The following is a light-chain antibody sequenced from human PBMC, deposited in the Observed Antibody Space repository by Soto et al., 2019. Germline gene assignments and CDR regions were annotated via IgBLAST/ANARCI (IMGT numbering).Light chain of an antibody. Sequence: DIHMTQSPSSLSASVGYRFTITCRASQGISNYLAWYQQRPVKVPKLLXYGASILQSGVPSRFSGSGSGTEFTLTISSLQSEDFAVYYCQQYNNWHPITFGQGTRREIK. CDR1: QGISNY. CDR2: GAS. CDR3: QQYNNWHPIT. J-gene: IGKJ5*01. V-gene: IGKV1-27*01.